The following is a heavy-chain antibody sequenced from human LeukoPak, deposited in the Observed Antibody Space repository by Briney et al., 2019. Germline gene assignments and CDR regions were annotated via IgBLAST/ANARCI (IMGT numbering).Heavy chain of an antibody. CDR1: GFTFSDYY. CDR3: ATDGAGFDT. CDR2: INIGGTNT. Sequence: PGGSLRFSCAASGFTFSDYYMSWIRQAPGKGLEWLSYINIGGTNTHYADSVKGRFTVSRDNAKKSLYLQMNNLRAEDTAVYYCATDGAGFDTWGQGVLVTVSS. J-gene: IGHJ5*02. V-gene: IGHV3-11*01.